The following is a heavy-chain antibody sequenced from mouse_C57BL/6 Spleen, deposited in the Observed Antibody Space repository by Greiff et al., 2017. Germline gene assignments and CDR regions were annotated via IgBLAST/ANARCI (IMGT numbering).Heavy chain of an antibody. CDR2: IDPSDSET. D-gene: IGHD2-10*02. V-gene: IGHV1-52*01. CDR3: ARSRYGNYEGHFDY. J-gene: IGHJ2*01. Sequence: QVQLQQPGAELVRPGSSVKLSCKASGYTFTSYWMHWVKQRPIQGLEWIGNIDPSDSETHYNQKFKDKATLTVDKSSSTAYMQLSSLTSEDSAVYYCARSRYGNYEGHFDYWGQGTTLTVSS. CDR1: GYTFTSYW.